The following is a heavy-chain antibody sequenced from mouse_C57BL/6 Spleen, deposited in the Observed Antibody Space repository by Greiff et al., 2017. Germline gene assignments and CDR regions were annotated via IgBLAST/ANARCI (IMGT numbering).Heavy chain of an antibody. CDR3: ARSPYYGSSPYYFDY. CDR1: GYTFTSYW. Sequence: QVQLQQPGAELVKPGASVKMSCKASGYTFTSYWITWVKQRPGQGLEWIGDIYPGSGSTNYNEKFKSKATLTEDTSSSTAYMQLSSLTSEDSAVYYCARSPYYGSSPYYFDYWGQGTTLTVSS. V-gene: IGHV1-55*01. D-gene: IGHD1-1*01. CDR2: IYPGSGST. J-gene: IGHJ2*01.